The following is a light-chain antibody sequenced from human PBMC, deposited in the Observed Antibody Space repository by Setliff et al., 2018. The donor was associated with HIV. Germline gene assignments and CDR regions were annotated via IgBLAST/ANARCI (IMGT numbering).Light chain of an antibody. CDR1: SSDVGGYNS. CDR3: NSYTSNGTLV. Sequence: QSALAQPASVSGSPGQSITISCTGTSSDVGGYNSVSWYQQHPHKAPKLIIFDVTKRPSGVSSRFAASKSGNTASPTISGLQAEDEADYYCNSYTSNGTLVFGGGTKVTVL. J-gene: IGLJ2*01. CDR2: DVT. V-gene: IGLV2-14*03.